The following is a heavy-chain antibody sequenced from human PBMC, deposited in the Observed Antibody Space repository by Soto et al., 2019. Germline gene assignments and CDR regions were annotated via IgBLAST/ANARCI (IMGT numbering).Heavy chain of an antibody. CDR1: GFTVSSNY. Sequence: EVQLVETGGGLIQPGGSLRLSCAASGFTVSSNYMSWVRQAPGKGLEWVSVIYSGGSTYYGDSVKGRFTISRDNSKNTLNLQMNSLRAEDTAVYYCARGYNWNDVFDYWGQGTLVTVSS. CDR3: ARGYNWNDVFDY. V-gene: IGHV3-53*02. CDR2: IYSGGST. D-gene: IGHD1-20*01. J-gene: IGHJ4*02.